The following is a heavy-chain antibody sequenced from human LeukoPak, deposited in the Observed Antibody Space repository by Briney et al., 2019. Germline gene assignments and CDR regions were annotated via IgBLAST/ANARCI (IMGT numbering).Heavy chain of an antibody. Sequence: SETLSLTCTVSGGSVSSGSYYWSWIRQPPGKGLEWIGYIYYSGSTNYNPSLKSRVTISVDTSKNQFSLKLSSVTAADTAVYYCARGRVLLRAGFDPWGQGTLVTVSS. CDR3: ARGRVLLRAGFDP. V-gene: IGHV4-61*01. CDR1: GGSVSSGSYY. D-gene: IGHD3-10*01. J-gene: IGHJ5*02. CDR2: IYYSGST.